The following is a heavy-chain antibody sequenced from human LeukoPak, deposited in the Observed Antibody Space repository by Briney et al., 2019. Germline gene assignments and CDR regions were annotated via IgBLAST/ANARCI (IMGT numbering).Heavy chain of an antibody. V-gene: IGHV3-23*01. J-gene: IGHJ4*02. CDR1: GFTFSSYA. CDR3: AKDRVVIMPASLNY. Sequence: GGSLGLSCAASGFTFSSYAMSWVRQAPGTGLEWVSAISGSGDDTYYADFVKGRFTISRDNSKNTLYLQMNSLRAEDTAIYYCAKDRVVIMPASLNYWGQGTLVIVSS. D-gene: IGHD2-21*01. CDR2: ISGSGDDT.